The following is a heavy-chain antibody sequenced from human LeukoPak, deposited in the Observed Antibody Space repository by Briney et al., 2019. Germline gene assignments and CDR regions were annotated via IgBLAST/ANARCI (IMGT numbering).Heavy chain of an antibody. CDR3: ARADILTGYYGTHHNWFDP. CDR1: GGSISSASYY. Sequence: SETLSLTCTVSGGSISSASYYWGWIRQPPGKGLEWIGKIYYSGSTYYNPSLKSRVSMSVDTSKSQFSLKLSSVTAADTAVYYCARADILTGYYGTHHNWFDPWGQGTLVTVSS. CDR2: IYYSGST. V-gene: IGHV4-39*07. D-gene: IGHD3-9*01. J-gene: IGHJ5*02.